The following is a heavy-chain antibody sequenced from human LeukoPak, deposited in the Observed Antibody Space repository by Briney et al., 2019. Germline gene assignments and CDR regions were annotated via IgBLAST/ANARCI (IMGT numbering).Heavy chain of an antibody. CDR1: GGSISSGDYY. CDR2: IYYSGST. J-gene: IGHJ6*03. V-gene: IGHV4-30-4*08. CDR3: ARVELSNYYYYMDV. Sequence: PSQTLSLTCTVSGGSISSGDYYWRWIRQPPGKGLEWIGYIYYSGSTYYNPSLKSRVTISVDTSKNQFSLKLSSVTAADTAVYYCARVELSNYYYYMDVWGKGTTVTVSS. D-gene: IGHD1-26*01.